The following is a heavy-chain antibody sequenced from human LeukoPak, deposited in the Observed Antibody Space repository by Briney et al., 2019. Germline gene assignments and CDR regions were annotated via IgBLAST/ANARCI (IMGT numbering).Heavy chain of an antibody. Sequence: PSETLSHTCAVYGGSFSGYYWSWIRQPPGKGLEWIGEINHSGSTNYNPSLKSRVTISVDTSKNQFSLKLSSVTAADTAVYYCARSYGSGPHDYWGQGTLVTVSS. CDR1: GGSFSGYY. CDR3: ARSYGSGPHDY. D-gene: IGHD3-10*01. V-gene: IGHV4-34*01. CDR2: INHSGST. J-gene: IGHJ4*02.